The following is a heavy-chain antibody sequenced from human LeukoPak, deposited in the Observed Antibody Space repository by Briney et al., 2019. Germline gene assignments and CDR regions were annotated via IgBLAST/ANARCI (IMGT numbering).Heavy chain of an antibody. CDR1: GGSISSYY. CDR2: IYYSGST. D-gene: IGHD2-15*01. V-gene: IGHV4-59*01. Sequence: SETLSLTCTVSGGSISSYYWSWIRQPPGKGLEWIGYIYYSGSTYYNPSLKSRVTISVDTSENQFSLKLSSVTAADTAVYYCARVVVAAKSSYYFDYWGQGTLVTVSS. J-gene: IGHJ4*02. CDR3: ARVVVAAKSSYYFDY.